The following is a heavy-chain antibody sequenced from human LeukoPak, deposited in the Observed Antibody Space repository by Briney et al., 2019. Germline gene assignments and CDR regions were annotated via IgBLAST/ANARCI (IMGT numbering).Heavy chain of an antibody. Sequence: GGSLRLSCAASGFTFSTYWMNWYRQAPGKGLEWGGHINQDASEINYVDSVRGRFTISRDNAKNSLHLQMNSLRAEDTAVYYCATDRDNSDWQKRFDSWGQGTLVTVSS. V-gene: IGHV3-7*01. J-gene: IGHJ4*02. CDR3: ATDRDNSDWQKRFDS. D-gene: IGHD2-21*02. CDR2: INQDASEI. CDR1: GFTFSTYW.